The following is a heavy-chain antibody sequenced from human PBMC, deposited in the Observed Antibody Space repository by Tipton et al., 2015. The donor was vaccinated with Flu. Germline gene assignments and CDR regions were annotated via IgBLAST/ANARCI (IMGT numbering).Heavy chain of an antibody. CDR2: IFHTGNT. V-gene: IGHV4-38-2*01. D-gene: IGHD4-11*01. CDR3: ARRDYSNYVSEPKNWFDP. Sequence: LRLSCSVSGASFGSGYYWGWIRQPPGKGLEWIGNIFHTGNTFFNPSLKSRVTISVDRSKNQFSLTVSDVAAADTAMYYCARRDYSNYVSEPKNWFDPWGQGLMVTVSS. CDR1: GASFGSGYY. J-gene: IGHJ5*02.